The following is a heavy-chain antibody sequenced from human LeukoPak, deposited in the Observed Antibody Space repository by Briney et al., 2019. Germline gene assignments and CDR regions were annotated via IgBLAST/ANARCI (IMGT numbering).Heavy chain of an antibody. J-gene: IGHJ4*02. Sequence: SVKVSCKASGGTFSSYAISWVRQAPGQGLEWMGGIMPMFGKANYAQKFQGRVTTTADKATSTAYMELSSLRSDDTAVYYCAGGRTDIVVVPATLRNYYFDYWGQGTLVTVSS. D-gene: IGHD2-2*01. CDR1: GGTFSSYA. V-gene: IGHV1-69*06. CDR2: IMPMFGKA. CDR3: AGGRTDIVVVPATLRNYYFDY.